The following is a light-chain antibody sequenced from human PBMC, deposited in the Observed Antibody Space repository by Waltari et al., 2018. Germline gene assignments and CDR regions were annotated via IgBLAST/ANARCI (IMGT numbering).Light chain of an antibody. V-gene: IGKV1-27*01. CDR2: SAS. Sequence: DIQMTQSPSSLSASVGDRVPITCRASQDISNYLAWYQQKPGKVPNLLIYSASTLKSGVPPRFSGSGSGTDFTLTINSLRPEDVATYYCQKYDSVPWTFGQGTKVEIK. CDR1: QDISNY. J-gene: IGKJ1*01. CDR3: QKYDSVPWT.